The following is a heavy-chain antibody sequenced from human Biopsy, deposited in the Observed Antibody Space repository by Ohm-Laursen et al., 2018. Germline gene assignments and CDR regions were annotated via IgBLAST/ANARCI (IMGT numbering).Heavy chain of an antibody. Sequence: SLRLSCAASGFTFRDWGMLWVRQAPDKGLEWVALISYDGSNKYYADSVKGRFTISRDNSKNTLHLQMNSLRAEDTAIYYCAKSYGDYWGDYYYFYGMDVWGQGTTVTVSS. V-gene: IGHV3-30*18. CDR1: GFTFRDWG. CDR2: ISYDGSNK. CDR3: AKSYGDYWGDYYYFYGMDV. J-gene: IGHJ6*02. D-gene: IGHD4-17*01.